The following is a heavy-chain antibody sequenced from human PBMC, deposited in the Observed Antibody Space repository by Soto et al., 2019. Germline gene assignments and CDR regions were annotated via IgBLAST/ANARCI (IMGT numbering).Heavy chain of an antibody. V-gene: IGHV3-23*01. CDR2: ISGSGENT. J-gene: IGHJ5*02. CDR3: AKNSGWYNT. CDR1: GFPFSTTD. D-gene: IGHD3-10*01. Sequence: GGSLRLSCAASGFPFSTTDMSWVRQAPGKGLEWVSTISGSGENTYYADFVKGRFTVSRDNSRNTIYLQMSSLTVDDTALYYCAKNSGWYNTWGQGALVTVSS.